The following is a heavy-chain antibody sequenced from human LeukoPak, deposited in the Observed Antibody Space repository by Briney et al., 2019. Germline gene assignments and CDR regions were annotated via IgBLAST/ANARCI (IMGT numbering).Heavy chain of an antibody. J-gene: IGHJ4*02. V-gene: IGHV3-7*01. D-gene: IGHD1-26*01. CDR2: INEDGSQR. CDR1: GFTFSRYW. CDR3: ARAGLDSGSYFTDY. Sequence: GGSLRLSCAASGFTFSRYWMSWVRQAPGKGLEWVANINEDGSQRYYVGSVTGRFTISRDNAKNSLYLQMNSLRAEDTAVYYCARAGLDSGSYFTDYWGQGTLVTVSS.